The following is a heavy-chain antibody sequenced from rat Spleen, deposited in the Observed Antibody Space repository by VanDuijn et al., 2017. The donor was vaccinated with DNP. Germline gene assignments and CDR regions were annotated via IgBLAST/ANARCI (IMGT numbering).Heavy chain of an antibody. CDR2: ISYSGIT. J-gene: IGHJ4*01. CDR3: ARLRLEWEVRAMDA. CDR1: GYSITSNY. Sequence: EVQLQESGPGLVKPSQSLSLTCSVTGYSITSNYWGWIRKFPGNKMEWIGHISYSGITDYNPSLRSRISITRDTSKNQFFLQLNSVTTEDTATYHCARLRLEWEVRAMDAWGQGTSVTVSS. D-gene: IGHD1-1*01. V-gene: IGHV3-1*01.